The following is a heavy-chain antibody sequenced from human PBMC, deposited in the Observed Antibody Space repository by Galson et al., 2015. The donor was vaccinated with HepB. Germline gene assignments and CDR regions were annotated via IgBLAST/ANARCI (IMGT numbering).Heavy chain of an antibody. CDR1: GFTFSSYD. CDR2: ISGSGGYK. V-gene: IGHV3-23*01. D-gene: IGHD3-22*01. Sequence: SLRLSCAASGFTFSSYDMSWVRQAPGKGLEWVSTISGSGGYKYYADSVKGRFTISRDNSKNTLYLKMNSLRAEDTAVYYCAKTYYYVSSGCAISGYWGKGTLVTVSS. J-gene: IGHJ4*02. CDR3: AKTYYYVSSGCAISGY.